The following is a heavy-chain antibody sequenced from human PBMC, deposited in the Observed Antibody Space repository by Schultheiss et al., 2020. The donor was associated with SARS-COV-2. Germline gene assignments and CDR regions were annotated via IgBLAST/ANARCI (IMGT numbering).Heavy chain of an antibody. V-gene: IGHV4-34*01. J-gene: IGHJ6*02. CDR1: GGSFRGYY. CDR2: INHSGST. Sequence: SQTLSLTCAVYGGSFRGYYWSWIRQPPGKGLEWIGEINHSGSTNYNPSLKSRVTISVDTSKNQFSLKLSSVTAADTAVYYCARGSPIVVVPAAIRGGETYYGMDVWGQGTTVTVSS. D-gene: IGHD2-2*02. CDR3: ARGSPIVVVPAAIRGGETYYGMDV.